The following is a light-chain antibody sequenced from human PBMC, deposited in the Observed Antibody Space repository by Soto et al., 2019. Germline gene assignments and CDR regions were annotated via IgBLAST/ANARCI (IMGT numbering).Light chain of an antibody. CDR1: QSVSSN. J-gene: IGKJ5*01. Sequence: EIVIAQSPATPSVSPVERATLSCRASQSVSSNLAWYQQKPGQAPRLLINDASRRATGIPDRFSGSGSGADFTLTISSLEPEDFAVYYCQQRSSWPITFGQGTRLEIK. CDR2: DAS. CDR3: QQRSSWPIT. V-gene: IGKV3-11*01.